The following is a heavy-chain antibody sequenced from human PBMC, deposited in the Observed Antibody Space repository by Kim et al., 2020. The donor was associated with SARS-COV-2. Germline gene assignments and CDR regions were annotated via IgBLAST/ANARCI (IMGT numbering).Heavy chain of an antibody. Sequence: GGSLRLSCAASGFTFSSYEMNWVRQAPGKGLEWVSYISSSGSTIYYADSVKGRFTISRDNAKNSLYLQMNSLRAEDTAVYYCARTPYGSGRGGYYYYGMDVWGQGTTVTVSS. CDR1: GFTFSSYE. CDR3: ARTPYGSGRGGYYYYGMDV. J-gene: IGHJ6*02. CDR2: ISSSGSTI. D-gene: IGHD3-10*01. V-gene: IGHV3-48*03.